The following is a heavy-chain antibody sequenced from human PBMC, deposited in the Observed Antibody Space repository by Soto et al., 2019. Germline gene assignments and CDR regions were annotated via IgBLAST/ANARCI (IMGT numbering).Heavy chain of an antibody. CDR1: GNSISSSGYY. V-gene: IGHV4-39*01. CDR3: ARHPHTYDYTPYYFDY. CDR2: TSYRGSAYSEST. Sequence: QLQLQESGPGLMQPSETLSLTCSVSGNSISSSGYYWGWIRQPPGKGLEWIGSTSYRGSAYSESTYYNPSLTSRVSISMDTSKNQFSLRLTSVTAADTAVYYCARHPHTYDYTPYYFDYWGQGTLVTVSS. J-gene: IGHJ4*02. D-gene: IGHD4-4*01.